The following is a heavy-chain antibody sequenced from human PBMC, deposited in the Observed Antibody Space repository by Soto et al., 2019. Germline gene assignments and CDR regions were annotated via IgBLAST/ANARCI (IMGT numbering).Heavy chain of an antibody. V-gene: IGHV1-46*03. CDR3: ARLYYDILTGYYYNWFDP. J-gene: IGHJ5*02. Sequence: ASVKISCNASGYTFPRYYIHLVRKAPGQGLEWMGIIKPSGGSTSYAQKFQGRVTMTRDTSTSTVYMELSSLRSEDTAVYYCARLYYDILTGYYYNWFDPWGQGTLVTVSS. CDR2: IKPSGGST. CDR1: GYTFPRYY. D-gene: IGHD3-9*01.